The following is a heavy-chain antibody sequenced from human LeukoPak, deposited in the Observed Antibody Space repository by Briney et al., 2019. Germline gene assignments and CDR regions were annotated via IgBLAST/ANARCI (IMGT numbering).Heavy chain of an antibody. CDR3: AREFRNIAAAASDY. Sequence: GGSLRLPCAASGFPFSSHAMSWVRQAPGKGLERISAIRGSGSKSYYADSVKGRFTISRDDSRRTVDLHMNSLRAEGTAVYYCAREFRNIAAAASDYWGQGTLVTVSS. CDR1: GFPFSSHA. J-gene: IGHJ4*02. CDR2: IRGSGSKS. V-gene: IGHV3-23*01. D-gene: IGHD6-13*01.